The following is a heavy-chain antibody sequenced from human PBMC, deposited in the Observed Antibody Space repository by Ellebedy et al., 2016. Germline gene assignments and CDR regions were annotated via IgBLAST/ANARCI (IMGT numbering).Heavy chain of an antibody. Sequence: GGSLRLSXAASGFTFSGYAMHWVRQAPGKGLEWVAVISYDGSNKYYADSVKGRFTISRDNSKNTLYLQMNSLRAEDTAVYYCARGIGQLVTYYYYGMDVWGQGTTVTVSS. D-gene: IGHD6-13*01. CDR1: GFTFSGYA. CDR3: ARGIGQLVTYYYYGMDV. CDR2: ISYDGSNK. V-gene: IGHV3-30-3*01. J-gene: IGHJ6*02.